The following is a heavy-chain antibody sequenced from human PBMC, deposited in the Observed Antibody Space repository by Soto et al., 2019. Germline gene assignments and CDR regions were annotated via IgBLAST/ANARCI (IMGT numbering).Heavy chain of an antibody. CDR2: IYYIGST. CDR3: AKGGGLAIVTGLDV. Sequence: QVHLQESGPGLVKPSETLSLTCTVSGGSLSTYYWSWIRQPPGGGLEWIGYIYYIGSTNYNPSLKCRVTISLATSKIQFSLKLTSVTAADTSVYYCAKGGGLAIVTGLDVWGQGTTVTVS. CDR1: GGSLSTYY. J-gene: IGHJ6*02. D-gene: IGHD6-19*01. V-gene: IGHV4-59*01.